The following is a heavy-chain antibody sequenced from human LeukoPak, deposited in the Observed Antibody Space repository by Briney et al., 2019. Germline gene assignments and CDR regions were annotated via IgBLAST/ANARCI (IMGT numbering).Heavy chain of an antibody. CDR2: ISYDGSNK. D-gene: IGHD5-12*01. V-gene: IGHV3-30*18. J-gene: IGHJ6*02. CDR3: AKSGGYGGTTNGMDV. Sequence: GRSLRLSCAASGFTFNSYGMHWVRQAPGKGLEWVAVISYDGSNKYYADSMKGRFTISRDNSKNTLYLQMNSLRAEDTAVYYCAKSGGYGGTTNGMDVWGQGTTVTVSS. CDR1: GFTFNSYG.